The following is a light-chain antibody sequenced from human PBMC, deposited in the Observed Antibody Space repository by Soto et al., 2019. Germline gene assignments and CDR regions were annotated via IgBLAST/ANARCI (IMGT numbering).Light chain of an antibody. CDR1: ESISSW. Sequence: DIPMTQSPSTLSASVGDRVTITCRASESISSWLAWFQQKPGKAPKLLIHKASILENGVSSSFSGSESGTEFTLTISSLQPDDFATYFCQQYSTKWSFGQGTKVEIK. CDR2: KAS. CDR3: QQYSTKWS. J-gene: IGKJ1*01. V-gene: IGKV1-5*03.